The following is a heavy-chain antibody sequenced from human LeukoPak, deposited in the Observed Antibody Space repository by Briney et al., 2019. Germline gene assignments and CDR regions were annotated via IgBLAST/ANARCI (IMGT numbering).Heavy chain of an antibody. CDR1: GFTFNTYT. J-gene: IGHJ4*02. D-gene: IGHD1-20*01. CDR2: ISGSSGII. Sequence: TGGSLRLSCAASGFTFNTYTMNWVRQAPGKGLEWVSYISGSSGIIDYADSVRGRFTISRDNAKNSLYLQMNSLRAEDTAVYYCARRRYNWNAIDYWGQGTLVTVSS. CDR3: ARRRYNWNAIDY. V-gene: IGHV3-48*01.